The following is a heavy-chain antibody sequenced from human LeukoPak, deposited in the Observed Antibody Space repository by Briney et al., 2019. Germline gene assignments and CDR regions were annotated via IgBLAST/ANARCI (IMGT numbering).Heavy chain of an antibody. CDR2: MNQDGSAI. D-gene: IGHD6-19*01. Sequence: PGGSLRLCCAAAGFTFSRHWMSWVRQASGKGLERVAHMNQDGSAIYSIDSVKGRFTISRDNDKNSLYLHMSGLTVADTAVYYCASTVPGHPDDYFDYWGQGTLVTVSS. CDR3: ASTVPGHPDDYFDY. J-gene: IGHJ4*02. V-gene: IGHV3-7*01. CDR1: GFTFSRHW.